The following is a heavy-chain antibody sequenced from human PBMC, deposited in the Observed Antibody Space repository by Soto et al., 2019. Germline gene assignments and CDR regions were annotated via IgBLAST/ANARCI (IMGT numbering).Heavy chain of an antibody. J-gene: IGHJ4*02. D-gene: IGHD3-16*02. CDR3: AKDARALTFGGVIRHSYFDY. V-gene: IGHV3-23*01. Sequence: PGGSLRLSCAASGFTFSSYAMSWVRQAPGKGLEWVSAISGSGGSTYYADSVKGRFTISRDNSKNTLYLQINSLRAEDTAVYYCAKDARALTFGGVIRHSYFDYWGQGTLVTVSS. CDR1: GFTFSSYA. CDR2: ISGSGGST.